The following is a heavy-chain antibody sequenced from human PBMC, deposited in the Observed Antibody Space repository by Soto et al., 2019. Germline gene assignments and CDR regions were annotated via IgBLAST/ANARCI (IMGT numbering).Heavy chain of an antibody. J-gene: IGHJ6*02. CDR2: ISYDGSNK. D-gene: IGHD3-10*01. V-gene: IGHV3-30-3*01. Sequence: VGSLRLSCAASGFTFSSYAMHWVRQAPGKGLEWVAVISYDGSNKYYADSVKGRFTISRDNSKNTLYLQMNSLRAEDTAVYYCARDRYYYGSGSYYFYYYYGMDVWGQGTTVTVSS. CDR3: ARDRYYYGSGSYYFYYYYGMDV. CDR1: GFTFSSYA.